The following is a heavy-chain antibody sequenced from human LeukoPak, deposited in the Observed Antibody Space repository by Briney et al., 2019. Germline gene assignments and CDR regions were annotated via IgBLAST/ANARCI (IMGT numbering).Heavy chain of an antibody. Sequence: PSETLSLTCTVSGGSISSYYWSWIRQPAGKGLEWIGRIYTSGSTNYNPSLKSRVTMSVDTSKNQFSLKLSSVTAADTAVYYCARESGSSSYYYYYMDVWGKGTTVTISS. J-gene: IGHJ6*03. CDR2: IYTSGST. CDR1: GGSISSYY. CDR3: ARESGSSSYYYYYMDV. V-gene: IGHV4-4*07. D-gene: IGHD3-10*01.